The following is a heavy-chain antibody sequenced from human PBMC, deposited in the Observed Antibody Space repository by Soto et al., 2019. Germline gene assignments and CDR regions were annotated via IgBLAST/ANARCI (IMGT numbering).Heavy chain of an antibody. CDR2: IYYSGST. D-gene: IGHD2-15*01. CDR3: GGFDCGYCRGGSCYGLGY. Sequence: QVQLQESGPGLVKPSETLSLACTVSGGSISSYYWSWIRQPPGKGLEWIGYIYYSGSTNYNPSLKSRGNILVDTFQNQFSLKLRSGAAGETAVYYWGGFDCGYCRGGSCYGLGYWGQGTLVTVSS. J-gene: IGHJ4*02. V-gene: IGHV4-59*01. CDR1: GGSISSYY.